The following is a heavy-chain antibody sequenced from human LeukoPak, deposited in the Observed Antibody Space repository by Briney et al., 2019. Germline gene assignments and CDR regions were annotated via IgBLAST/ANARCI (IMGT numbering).Heavy chain of an antibody. CDR2: INPNSGGT. Sequence: GASVKVSCKASGYTFTDYYMHWVRQAPGQGLEWMGWINPNSGGTNFAQKFQGRVTMTRDTSISTAYMELSRLRSDDTAVYYCARAFFFGGSYSFDYWGQGTLVTVSS. CDR1: GYTFTDYY. D-gene: IGHD1-26*01. CDR3: ARAFFFGGSYSFDY. J-gene: IGHJ4*02. V-gene: IGHV1-2*02.